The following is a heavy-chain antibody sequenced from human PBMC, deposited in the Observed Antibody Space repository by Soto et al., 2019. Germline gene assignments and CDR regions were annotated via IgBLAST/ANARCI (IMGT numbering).Heavy chain of an antibody. D-gene: IGHD2-8*01. V-gene: IGHV3-30*18. CDR2: MSYDGSKK. Sequence: QVQLVESGGGVVQPGRSLRLSCAASGFTFSSYGMHWVRQAPGKGPEWVAVMSYDGSKKYQADSVKGRFTISRDNSKNTLYLQMNSLRAEDTAVYYCAKTLYSHDYYYGMDVWGQGTTVTVSS. CDR1: GFTFSSYG. CDR3: AKTLYSHDYYYGMDV. J-gene: IGHJ6*02.